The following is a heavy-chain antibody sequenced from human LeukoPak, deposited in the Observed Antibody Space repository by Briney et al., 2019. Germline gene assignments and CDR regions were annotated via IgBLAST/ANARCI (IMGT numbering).Heavy chain of an antibody. D-gene: IGHD3-22*01. V-gene: IGHV3-7*01. CDR2: IKQDGSEK. CDR1: GFTFSSYW. CDR3: ARDLSRRGYYDSSGFGPDY. Sequence: PGGSLRLSCAASGFTFSSYWMSWVRQAPGKGLEWVANIKQDGSEKYYVDSVKGRFTISRDNAKNSLYLQMNSLRAEDTAVYYCARDLSRRGYYDSSGFGPDYWGQGTLVTVSS. J-gene: IGHJ4*02.